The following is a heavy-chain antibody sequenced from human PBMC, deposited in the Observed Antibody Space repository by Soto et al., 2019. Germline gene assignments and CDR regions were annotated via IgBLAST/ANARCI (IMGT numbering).Heavy chain of an antibody. CDR3: EAGRDGMDV. D-gene: IGHD3-10*01. V-gene: IGHV3-23*01. CDR1: GFTFSSYA. Sequence: GESLKISCAASGFTFSSYAMSWVRQAPGKGLEWVSAISGSGGSTYYADSVKGRFTISRDNSKNTLYLQMNSLRAEDTAVYYCEAGRDGMDVWGQGTTVTVSS. CDR2: ISGSGGST. J-gene: IGHJ6*02.